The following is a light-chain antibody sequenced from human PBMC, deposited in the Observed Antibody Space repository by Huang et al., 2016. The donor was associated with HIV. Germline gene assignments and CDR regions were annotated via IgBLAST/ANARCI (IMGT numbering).Light chain of an antibody. V-gene: IGKV4-1*01. Sequence: DIIMTQSPDSLAVSLGERAILNCRSSQSVYSSSTSKDYMAWLQQKPGQPPRLLLFWASTREAGVPDRFSGSGSGTHFTLTIANLEAEDAAIYYCQQYYSSPQTFGQGTRVEVK. CDR1: QSVYSSSTSKDY. CDR3: QQYYSSPQT. CDR2: WAS. J-gene: IGKJ1*01.